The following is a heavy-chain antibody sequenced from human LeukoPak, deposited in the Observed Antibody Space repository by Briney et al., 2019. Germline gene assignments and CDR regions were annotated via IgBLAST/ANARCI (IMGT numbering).Heavy chain of an antibody. V-gene: IGHV3-30*03. Sequence: GGSLRLSCAASGFTFSSYGMHWVRQAPGKGLEWVAVISYDGSNKYYADSVKGRFTISRDNSKNTLYLQMNSLRVEDTAVYYCARVGNWNDRGDYWGQGTLVTVSS. D-gene: IGHD1-1*01. CDR2: ISYDGSNK. CDR1: GFTFSSYG. CDR3: ARVGNWNDRGDY. J-gene: IGHJ4*02.